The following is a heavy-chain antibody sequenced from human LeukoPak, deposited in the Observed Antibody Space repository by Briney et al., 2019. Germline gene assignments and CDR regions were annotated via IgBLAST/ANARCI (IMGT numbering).Heavy chain of an antibody. V-gene: IGHV4-59*01. CDR1: GITISSYY. Sequence: PSETLTLTCTASGITISSYYRSWIRQPPGKGLEWIGNINYSGSTNYNPALKSRRSISVDTNTNQFSQQLITVTTADTAAYYYSRSRYSGSYYYYDGMDVWGQGTTVTGS. CDR2: INYSGST. J-gene: IGHJ6*01. D-gene: IGHD1-26*01. CDR3: SRSRYSGSYYYYDGMDV.